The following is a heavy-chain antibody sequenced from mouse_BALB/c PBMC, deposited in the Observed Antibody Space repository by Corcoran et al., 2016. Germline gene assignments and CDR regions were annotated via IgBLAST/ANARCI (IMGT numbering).Heavy chain of an antibody. D-gene: IGHD1-1*01. CDR2: ILPGSGST. J-gene: IGHJ4*01. V-gene: IGHV1-9*01. CDR3: ARGDYYYGSSPYAMDY. Sequence: QVQLQQSGAELMKPGASVKISCKATGYTFSSYWIEWVKQRPGHGLEWIGEILPGSGSTNYNEKFKGKATFTADTSSNTAYMQLSSLTSEDSAVYYCARGDYYYGSSPYAMDYWGQGTSVTVSS. CDR1: GYTFSSYW.